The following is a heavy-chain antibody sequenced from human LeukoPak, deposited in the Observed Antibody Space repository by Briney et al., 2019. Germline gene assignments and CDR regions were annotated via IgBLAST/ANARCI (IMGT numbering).Heavy chain of an antibody. Sequence: ASVKVSCKASGYTFTNYGISWVRQAPGLGLEWVGWISAYNGNTNYAQKVQGRVTMTTDTSTSTAYMELRSLRFDDTAVYYCATDQSVTLLQTSRTYFKHVFAIWGQGSMVTVSS. CDR2: ISAYNGNT. CDR3: ATDQSVTLLQTSRTYFKHVFAI. CDR1: GYTFTNYG. J-gene: IGHJ3*02. D-gene: IGHD4-17*01. V-gene: IGHV1-18*01.